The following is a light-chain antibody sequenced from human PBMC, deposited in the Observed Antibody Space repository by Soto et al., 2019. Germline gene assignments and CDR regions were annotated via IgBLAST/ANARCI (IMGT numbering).Light chain of an antibody. CDR2: KAS. CDR1: QFIGNW. CDR3: KQYIGT. Sequence: DIQMTKTPSTLSASVGDRVTITCRTSQFIGNWLAWYQQKPGNAPKLLIYKASSLESGVPSRFSGSGSGTELTLNCSSLKPDEFGIYYCKQYIGTFGQGTKPEIK. V-gene: IGKV1-5*03. J-gene: IGKJ2*02.